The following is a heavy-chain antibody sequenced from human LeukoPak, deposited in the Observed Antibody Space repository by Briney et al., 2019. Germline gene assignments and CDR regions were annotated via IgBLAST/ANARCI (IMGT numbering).Heavy chain of an antibody. D-gene: IGHD2-15*01. V-gene: IGHV1-46*01. Sequence: ASVKVSCKASGYTFTSYYMHWVRQAPGQGLEWMGIINPSGGSTSYAQKFQGRVTMTRDTSTSTVYMELSSLRSEDTAVYYCARGGYCSGGSCYLEEAEGWFDPWSQGTLVTVSS. CDR1: GYTFTSYY. CDR3: ARGGYCSGGSCYLEEAEGWFDP. J-gene: IGHJ5*02. CDR2: INPSGGST.